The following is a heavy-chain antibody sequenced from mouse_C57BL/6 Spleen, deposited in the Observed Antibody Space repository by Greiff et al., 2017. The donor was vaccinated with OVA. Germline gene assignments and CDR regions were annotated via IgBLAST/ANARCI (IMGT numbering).Heavy chain of an antibody. CDR3: ARGTTVVATRWYFDV. CDR2: IYPGDGDT. Sequence: QVQLQESGAELVKPGASVKISCKASGYAFSSYWMNWVKQRPGKGLEWIGQIYPGDGDTNYNGKFKGKATLTADKSSSTAYMQLSSLTSEVSAVYFCARGTTVVATRWYFDVWGTGTTVTVSS. CDR1: GYAFSSYW. D-gene: IGHD1-1*01. V-gene: IGHV1-80*01. J-gene: IGHJ1*03.